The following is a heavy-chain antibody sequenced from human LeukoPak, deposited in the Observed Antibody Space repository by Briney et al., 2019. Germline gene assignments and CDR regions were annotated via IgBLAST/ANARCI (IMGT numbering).Heavy chain of an antibody. V-gene: IGHV4-38-2*02. CDR1: GYSISSGYY. CDR2: IYHSGST. Sequence: SETLSLTCTVSGYSISSGYYWGWIRQPPGKGLEWIGSIYHSGSTYYNPSLKSRVTISVDTSKNQFSLKLSSVTAADTAVYYCARDGYSYGPDFDYWGQGTLVTVSS. D-gene: IGHD5-18*01. J-gene: IGHJ4*02. CDR3: ARDGYSYGPDFDY.